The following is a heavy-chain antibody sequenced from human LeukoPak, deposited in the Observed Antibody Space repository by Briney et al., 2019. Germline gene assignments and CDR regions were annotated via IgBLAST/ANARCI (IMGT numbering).Heavy chain of an antibody. V-gene: IGHV4-59*01. Sequence: PSETLSLTCAVYGGSFSGYYWSWIRQPPGKGLEWIGYIYYSGSTNYNPSLKSRVTISVDTSKNQFSLKLSSVTAADTAVYYCARDSSGEYYFDYWGQGTLVTVSS. J-gene: IGHJ4*02. CDR3: ARDSSGEYYFDY. CDR2: IYYSGST. CDR1: GGSFSGYY. D-gene: IGHD6-19*01.